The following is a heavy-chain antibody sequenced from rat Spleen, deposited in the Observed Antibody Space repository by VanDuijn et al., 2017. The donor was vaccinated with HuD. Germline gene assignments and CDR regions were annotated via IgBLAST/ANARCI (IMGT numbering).Heavy chain of an antibody. D-gene: IGHD1-9*01. J-gene: IGHJ2*01. Sequence: EVQLVESDGGLVQPGRSLELSCAASGFFFSYHYMAWVRQTPTKGLEWVATISYDGSRTYYRDSVKGRFTISRDNAKSTLYLQMDSLRSEDTATYYCARRHYGYTDYFDYWGQGVMVTVSS. V-gene: IGHV5-29*01. CDR3: ARRHYGYTDYFDY. CDR1: GFFFSYHY. CDR2: ISYDGSRT.